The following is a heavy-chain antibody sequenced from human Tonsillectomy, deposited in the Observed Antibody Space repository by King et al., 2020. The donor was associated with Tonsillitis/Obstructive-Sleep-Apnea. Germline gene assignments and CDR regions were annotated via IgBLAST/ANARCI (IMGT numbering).Heavy chain of an antibody. CDR2: IYYSGST. D-gene: IGHD3-10*01. V-gene: IGHV4-39*01. CDR3: ARRTGGSGNWFDP. J-gene: IGHJ5*02. CDR1: GGSISSSFYY. Sequence: QLQESGPGLVKPSETLSLTCTVSGGSISSSFYYWDWIRQPPGKGLEWIGSIYYSGSTYYNPSLKSRVTMFVDTSKSQFSLKLSSVTAADTAVYYCARRTGGSGNWFDPWGQGSLVTVSS.